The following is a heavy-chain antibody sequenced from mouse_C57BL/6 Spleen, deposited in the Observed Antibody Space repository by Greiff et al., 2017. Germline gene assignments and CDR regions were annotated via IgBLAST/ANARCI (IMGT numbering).Heavy chain of an antibody. Sequence: QVQLQQPGAELVKPGASVKLSCKASGYTFTSYWMHWVKQRPGQGLEWIGMIHPNSGSTNYNEKFKSKATLTVDKSSSTAYMQLSSLTSEDSAVYYCGRLDYGRGSWYFDVWGTGTTVTVSS. V-gene: IGHV1-64*01. CDR1: GYTFTSYW. CDR3: GRLDYGRGSWYFDV. J-gene: IGHJ1*03. D-gene: IGHD1-1*01. CDR2: IHPNSGST.